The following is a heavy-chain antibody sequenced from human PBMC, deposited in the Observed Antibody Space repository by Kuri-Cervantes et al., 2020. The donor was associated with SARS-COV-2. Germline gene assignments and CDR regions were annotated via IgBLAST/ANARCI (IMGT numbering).Heavy chain of an antibody. CDR3: GRSTPCRRLVVICQRRAFDI. D-gene: IGHD3-22*01. J-gene: IGHJ3*02. Sequence: ASVKVSCKASGYTFTGYYMHWVRQAPGQGLEWMGWINPNSGGTNNAQKFQGWVTMTRDASISTVYMELSRLRSDDTAVYYCGRSTPCRRLVVICQRRAFDIWDQGTMVTVSS. V-gene: IGHV1-2*04. CDR1: GYTFTGYY. CDR2: INPNSGGT.